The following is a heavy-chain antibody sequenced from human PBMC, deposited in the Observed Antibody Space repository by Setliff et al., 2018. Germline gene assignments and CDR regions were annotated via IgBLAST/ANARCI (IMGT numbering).Heavy chain of an antibody. D-gene: IGHD3-3*01. V-gene: IGHV1-2*04. CDR3: ARGPRITIFGVVSLSLYGMDV. CDR2: INPNSGGT. J-gene: IGHJ6*02. Sequence: ASVKVSCKASGYTFTGYYMHWVRQAPGQGLEWMGWINPNSGGTNYAQKFQGWVTMTRDTSISTAHMELSRLRSDDTAVYYCARGPRITIFGVVSLSLYGMDVWGQGTTVTVS. CDR1: GYTFTGYY.